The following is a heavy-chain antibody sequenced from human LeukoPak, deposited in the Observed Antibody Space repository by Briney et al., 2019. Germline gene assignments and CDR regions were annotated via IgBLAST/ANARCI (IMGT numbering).Heavy chain of an antibody. J-gene: IGHJ5*02. D-gene: IGHD6-13*01. CDR2: ISSSGSTI. CDR1: GFTFSSYE. V-gene: IGHV3-48*03. CDR3: ARDIADHTYNWFDP. Sequence: GGSLRLSCAASGFTFSSYEMNWVRQAPGKGLEWVSYISSSGSTIYYADSVKGRFTISRDNAKNSLYLQMNSLRAEDTAVYYCARDIADHTYNWFDPWGQGTLVTVSS.